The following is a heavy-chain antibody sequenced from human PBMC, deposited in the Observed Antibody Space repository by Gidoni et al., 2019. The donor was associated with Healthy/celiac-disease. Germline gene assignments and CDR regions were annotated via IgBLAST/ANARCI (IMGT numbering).Heavy chain of an antibody. V-gene: IGHV4-59*01. Sequence: QVQLQESGPGLVKPSETLSLTCTVSGGSISSYYWSWIRQPPGKGLEWIGYIYYSGSTNYNPSLKSRVTISVDTSKNQFSLKLSSVTAADTAVYYCARDSSSSWFDPWGQGTLVTVSS. J-gene: IGHJ5*02. CDR1: GGSISSYY. D-gene: IGHD6-6*01. CDR2: IYYSGST. CDR3: ARDSSSSWFDP.